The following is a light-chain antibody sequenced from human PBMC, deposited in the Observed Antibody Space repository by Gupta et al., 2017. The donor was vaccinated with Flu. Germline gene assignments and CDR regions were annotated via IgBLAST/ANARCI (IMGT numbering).Light chain of an antibody. V-gene: IGLV1-40*01. J-gene: IGLJ3*02. CDR2: GNS. CDR3: QSYESSRSGWV. Sequence: QSVLTQPPSLSRAPGQRVTMSCAGSISNIGAGYDVHWYQQLPGPAPKLLIYGNSNRTSGVPDRFSGSKSGTSASLAITGLQAEDEADYYCQSYESSRSGWVFGGGTKLTVL. CDR1: ISNIGAGYD.